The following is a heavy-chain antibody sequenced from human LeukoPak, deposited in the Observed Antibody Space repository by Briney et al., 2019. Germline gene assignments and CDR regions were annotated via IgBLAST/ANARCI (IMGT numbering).Heavy chain of an antibody. CDR1: GFTFSGSA. V-gene: IGHV3-73*01. J-gene: IGHJ4*02. Sequence: GGSLRLSCAASGFTFSGSAMHWVRQASGKGLEWVGRIRSKANSYATEYAASVKGRFTISRDDSKNTVYLQMNSLKTEDTAVYYCTGGQYNWNYVMDFWGQGTLVTVSS. CDR2: IRSKANSYAT. D-gene: IGHD1-7*01. CDR3: TGGQYNWNYVMDF.